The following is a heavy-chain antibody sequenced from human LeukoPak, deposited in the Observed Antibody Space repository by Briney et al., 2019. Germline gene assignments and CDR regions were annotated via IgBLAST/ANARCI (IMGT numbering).Heavy chain of an antibody. CDR1: GFTFSGSA. D-gene: IGHD3-9*01. CDR3: TRQRCFDWLGDDAFDI. CDR2: IRSKANSYAT. J-gene: IGHJ3*02. V-gene: IGHV3-73*01. Sequence: GGSLRLSCAASGFTFSGSAMHWVRQASGKGLEWVGRIRSKANSYATAYAASVKGRFTISRDDSKNTAYLQMNSLKTEDTAVYYCTRQRCFDWLGDDAFDIWGQGTMVTVSS.